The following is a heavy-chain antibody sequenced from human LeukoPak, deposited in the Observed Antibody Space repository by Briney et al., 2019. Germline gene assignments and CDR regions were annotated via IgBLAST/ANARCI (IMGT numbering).Heavy chain of an antibody. CDR3: ARVAPKHTLKSGSNYGYYGMDV. J-gene: IGHJ6*02. V-gene: IGHV1-8*01. CDR2: MNANSGNT. Sequence: GASVKVACKASGYTFNSYDINWVRQATGQGLEWMGWMNANSGNTGYAQKFQGRVTMTRNTSISTAYMELSGLRSEDTAVYSCARVAPKHTLKSGSNYGYYGMDVWGQGTTVTVSS. CDR1: GYTFNSYD. D-gene: IGHD4-4*01.